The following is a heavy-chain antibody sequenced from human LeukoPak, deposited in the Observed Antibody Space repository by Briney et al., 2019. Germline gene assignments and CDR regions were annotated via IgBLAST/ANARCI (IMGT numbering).Heavy chain of an antibody. D-gene: IGHD3-3*01. V-gene: IGHV3-23*01. CDR2: ISGSGGST. J-gene: IGHJ4*02. CDR1: RFIFSSYA. CDR3: AKGALYDFWSGFYYFDY. Sequence: GGSLRLSCAASRFIFSSYAMTWVRQAPGKGLEWVSSISGSGGSTYYADSVKGRFTISRDNSKNTLYLQMNSLRAEDTAVYYCAKGALYDFWSGFYYFDYWGQGTLVTVSS.